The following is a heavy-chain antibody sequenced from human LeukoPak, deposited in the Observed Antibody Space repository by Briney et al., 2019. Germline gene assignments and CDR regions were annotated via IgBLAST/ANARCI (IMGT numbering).Heavy chain of an antibody. D-gene: IGHD6-13*01. Sequence: GGSLRLSCAASGFTFDDYAMHWVRQAPGKGLERVSGISWNSGSIGYADSVKGRFTISRDNAKNSLYLQMNSLRAEDTALYYCAKGYSSSWPNWFDPWGQGTLVTVSS. V-gene: IGHV3-9*01. CDR3: AKGYSSSWPNWFDP. CDR1: GFTFDDYA. CDR2: ISWNSGSI. J-gene: IGHJ5*02.